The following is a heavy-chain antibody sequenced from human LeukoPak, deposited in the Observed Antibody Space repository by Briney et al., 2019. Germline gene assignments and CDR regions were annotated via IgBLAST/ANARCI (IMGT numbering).Heavy chain of an antibody. CDR3: ARDKGVVVTAIGYFDY. D-gene: IGHD2-21*02. J-gene: IGHJ4*02. CDR1: GFTFSSYG. V-gene: IGHV3-33*01. CDR2: IWYDGSNK. Sequence: GRSLRPSCAASGFTFSSYGMHWVRQAPGKGLEWVADIWYDGSNKYYADSVKGRFTISRDNSKNTLYLQMNSLRAEDTAVYYCARDKGVVVTAIGYFDYWGQGTLVTVSS.